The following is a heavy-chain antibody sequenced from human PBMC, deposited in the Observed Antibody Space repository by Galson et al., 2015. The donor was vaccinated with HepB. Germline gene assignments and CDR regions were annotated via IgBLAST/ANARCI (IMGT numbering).Heavy chain of an antibody. J-gene: IGHJ4*02. Sequence: SVKVSCKASGYTFTSYAMHWVRQAPGQRLEWMGWINAGNGNTKYSQKFQGRVTITRDTSASTAYMELSSLRAEDTAVYYCARDSTIFGVVKLYYGDVCRPDYWGQGTLVTVSS. CDR2: INAGNGNT. D-gene: IGHD3-3*01. CDR3: ARDSTIFGVVKLYYGDVCRPDY. V-gene: IGHV1-3*01. CDR1: GYTFTSYA.